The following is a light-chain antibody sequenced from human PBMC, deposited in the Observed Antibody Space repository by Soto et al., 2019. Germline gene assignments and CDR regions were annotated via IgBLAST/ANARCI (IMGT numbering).Light chain of an antibody. V-gene: IGKV3-20*01. CDR2: GAS. J-gene: IGKJ1*01. Sequence: EIVLTQSPGTLSLSPGERATLSCRASQSVSSSYLAWYQQKPGQAPRLLIYGASSRATGIPDRFSGSVSGTDFTLTISRLEPQDFAVYYCQRYGDTPRTFGQGTKVEIK. CDR3: QRYGDTPRT. CDR1: QSVSSSY.